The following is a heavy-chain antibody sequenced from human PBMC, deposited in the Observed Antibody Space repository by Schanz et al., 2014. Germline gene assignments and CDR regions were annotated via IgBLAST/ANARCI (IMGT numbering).Heavy chain of an antibody. V-gene: IGHV3-23*01. CDR2: IGGSGGST. J-gene: IGHJ3*02. Sequence: EVQLLESGGGLVQPGGSLRLSCAASGIDFSSYSMSWVRQAPGKGLEWVSGIGGSGGSTDYADSVKGRFTISRDNSKNTVHLQMNSLRAEDTAVYFCAKDRWRATVMVDAFDIWGQGTKVTVSS. CDR1: GIDFSSYS. D-gene: IGHD4-4*01. CDR3: AKDRWRATVMVDAFDI.